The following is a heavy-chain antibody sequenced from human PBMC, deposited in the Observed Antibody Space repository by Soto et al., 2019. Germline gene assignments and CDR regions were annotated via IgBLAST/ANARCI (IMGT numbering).Heavy chain of an antibody. CDR3: AKDRARFLEWSDLDYYYYGMDV. CDR2: ISGSGGST. J-gene: IGHJ6*02. D-gene: IGHD3-3*01. V-gene: IGHV3-23*01. Sequence: GGSLRLSCAASGFTFSSYAMSWVRQAPGKGLEWVSAISGSGGSTCYADSVKGRFTISRDNSKNTLYLQMNSLRAEGTAVYYCAKDRARFLEWSDLDYYYYGMDVWGQGTTVTVSS. CDR1: GFTFSSYA.